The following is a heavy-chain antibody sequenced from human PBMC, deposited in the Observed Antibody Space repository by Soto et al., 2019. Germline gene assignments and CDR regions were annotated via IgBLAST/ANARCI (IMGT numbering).Heavy chain of an antibody. D-gene: IGHD6-13*01. V-gene: IGHV4-39*01. CDR2: FYYSGST. Sequence: SETLSLTCTVSGGSISSSSYYWGWIRQPPGKGLEWIGSFYYSGSTYFNPSLKSRVTISVDTSKNQFSLKLSSVTAADTAVYYCARLWEMEYSSSWYGEDYYYYGMDVWGQGTTVTVSS. CDR1: GGSISSSSYY. CDR3: ARLWEMEYSSSWYGEDYYYYGMDV. J-gene: IGHJ6*01.